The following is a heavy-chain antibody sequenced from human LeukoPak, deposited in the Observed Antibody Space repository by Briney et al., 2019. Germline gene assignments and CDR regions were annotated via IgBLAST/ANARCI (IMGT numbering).Heavy chain of an antibody. CDR2: IIPIFGTA. J-gene: IGHJ4*02. CDR3: ARRGYSYGQFDY. Sequence: PGASVKVSYKASGGTFSSYAISWVRQAPGQGLEWMGGIIPIFGTANYAQKFQGRVTITADKSTSTAYMELSSLRSEDTAVYYCARRGYSYGQFDYWGQGTLVTVSS. V-gene: IGHV1-69*06. D-gene: IGHD5-18*01. CDR1: GGTFSSYA.